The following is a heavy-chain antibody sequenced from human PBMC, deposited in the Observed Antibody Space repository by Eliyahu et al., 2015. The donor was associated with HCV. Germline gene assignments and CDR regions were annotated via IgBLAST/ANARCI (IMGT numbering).Heavy chain of an antibody. Sequence: EVQLVESGGGLVKPGGSLXLSCAASGFTFSNFNXNWIRQAPGKGLEWVSSITTSSTYMYYAASVKGRFTVSRDNAKNSLYLQMSSLRADDTALYYCAREVDGDNSIQIRPDDAFDIWGQGIMVAVSS. V-gene: IGHV3-21*01. CDR3: AREVDGDNSIQIRPDDAFDI. CDR1: GFTFSNFN. J-gene: IGHJ3*02. D-gene: IGHD5-24*01. CDR2: ITTSSTYM.